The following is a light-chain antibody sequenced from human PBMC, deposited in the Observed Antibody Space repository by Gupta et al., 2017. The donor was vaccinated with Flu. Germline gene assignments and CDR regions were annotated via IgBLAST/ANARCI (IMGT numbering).Light chain of an antibody. CDR1: QGISSW. Sequence: PSAGDRGTITCRASQGISSWLAWYQQRPGKAPNLLSYAASSLQSGVPSRFIGSGSGTDFTLTISSLQPEDFATYYCQQANSFPQTFGGGTKVEIK. CDR3: QQANSFPQT. J-gene: IGKJ4*01. V-gene: IGKV1-12*01. CDR2: AAS.